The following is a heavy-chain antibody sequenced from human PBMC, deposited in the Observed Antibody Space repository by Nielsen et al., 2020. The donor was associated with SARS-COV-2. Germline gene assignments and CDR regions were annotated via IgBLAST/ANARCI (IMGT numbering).Heavy chain of an antibody. V-gene: IGHV3-30*18. CDR2: ISYDGSNK. Sequence: GESLKISCAASGFTFSSYGMHWVRQAPGKGLEWVAVISYDGSNKYYADSVKGRFTISRDNSKNTLYLQMNSLRAEDTAVYYCAKDQLFLEWVGENWFDPWGQGTLVTVSS. CDR3: AKDQLFLEWVGENWFDP. J-gene: IGHJ5*02. D-gene: IGHD3-3*01. CDR1: GFTFSSYG.